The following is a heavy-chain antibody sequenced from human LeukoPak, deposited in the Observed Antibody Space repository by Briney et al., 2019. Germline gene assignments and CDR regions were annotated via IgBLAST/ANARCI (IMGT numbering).Heavy chain of an antibody. CDR2: INTYSGGT. J-gene: IGHJ4*02. V-gene: IGHV1-2*02. CDR1: GYTFSDYY. CDR3: VRPSLRFVETFYFDS. D-gene: IGHD3-3*01. Sequence: ASVKVSCKTSGYTFSDYYMHWIRQAPGQGLEWMGWINTYSGGTSYAQKFQGRVTLTRDTSITTSYLEVTSLISDDTAVYYCVRPSLRFVETFYFDSWGQGTLVTVSS.